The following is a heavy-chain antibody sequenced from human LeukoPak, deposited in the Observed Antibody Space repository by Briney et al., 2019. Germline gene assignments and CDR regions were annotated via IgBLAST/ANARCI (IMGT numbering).Heavy chain of an antibody. CDR1: GYTFTGYY. Sequence: ASVKVSCKASGYTFTGYYLHWVRQAPGQGLEWMGWINPKSGGTNYAQKFQGRVTVTRDTSIDTAYIELSRLRSDDTAVYYCARVPNSMLVVDITGGPGGPFDYWGQGTLVTVSS. CDR3: ARVPNSMLVVDITGGPGGPFDY. D-gene: IGHD3-22*01. J-gene: IGHJ4*02. V-gene: IGHV1-2*02. CDR2: INPKSGGT.